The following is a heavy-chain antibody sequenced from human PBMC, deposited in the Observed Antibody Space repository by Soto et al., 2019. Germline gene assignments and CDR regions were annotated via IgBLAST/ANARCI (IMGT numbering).Heavy chain of an antibody. CDR2: ISYDGSNK. CDR3: AKDRGGYSYGEPSYYYYGMDV. V-gene: IGHV3-30*18. CDR1: GFTFSSYG. J-gene: IGHJ6*02. D-gene: IGHD5-18*01. Sequence: QVQLVESGGGVVQPGRSLRLSCAASGFTFSSYGMHWVRQAPGKGLEWVAVISYDGSNKYYADSVKGRFTISRDNSKNTLYLQMNSLRAADTAVYYCAKDRGGYSYGEPSYYYYGMDVWGQGTTVTVSS.